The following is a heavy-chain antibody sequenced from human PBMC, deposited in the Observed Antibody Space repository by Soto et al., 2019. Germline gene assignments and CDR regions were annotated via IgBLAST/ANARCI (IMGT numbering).Heavy chain of an antibody. CDR3: VSDRGYGHASVPYS. J-gene: IGHJ4*02. Sequence: QAQLVESGGGVVQPGRSLRLSCAASGFAFSSYGMHWVRQAPGTGLEWVAVISYDGSLQHYADSVKGRFTISRDNSKNMVLLQMSSLRAEDTAVYYCVSDRGYGHASVPYSCGQGTLVSVSS. V-gene: IGHV3-30*03. D-gene: IGHD5-18*01. CDR1: GFAFSSYG. CDR2: ISYDGSLQ.